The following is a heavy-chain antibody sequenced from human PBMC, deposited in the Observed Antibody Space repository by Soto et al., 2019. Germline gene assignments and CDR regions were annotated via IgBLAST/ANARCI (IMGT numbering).Heavy chain of an antibody. V-gene: IGHV3-7*01. Sequence: GGSLRLSCAASGFSFTSFWMDWVRQAPGKGLEWVANINPDGSKKQYVDSVKGRFTISRDDARNSLYLQMSSLTAEDSALYYCSRSLDSWGQGTRVTVSS. J-gene: IGHJ4*02. CDR3: SRSLDS. CDR1: GFSFTSFW. CDR2: INPDGSKK.